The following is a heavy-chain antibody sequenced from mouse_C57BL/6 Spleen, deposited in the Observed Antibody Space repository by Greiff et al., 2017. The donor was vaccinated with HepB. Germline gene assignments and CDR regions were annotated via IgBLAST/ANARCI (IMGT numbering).Heavy chain of an antibody. CDR1: GFTFSSYG. Sequence: EVQVVESGGDLVKPGGSLKLSCAASGFTFSSYGMSWVRQTPDKRLAWVATISSGGSYTYYPDSVKGRFTISRDNAKNTLYLQMSSLKSEDTAMYYCARPYDYDVDYYAMDYWGQGTSVTVSS. CDR3: ARPYDYDVDYYAMDY. J-gene: IGHJ4*01. V-gene: IGHV5-6*01. CDR2: ISSGGSYT. D-gene: IGHD2-4*01.